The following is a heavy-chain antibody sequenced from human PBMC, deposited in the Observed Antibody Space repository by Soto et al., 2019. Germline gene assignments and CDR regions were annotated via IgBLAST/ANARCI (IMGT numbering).Heavy chain of an antibody. J-gene: IGHJ4*02. CDR3: ASQVAATPGYFDY. Sequence: PSETLSLTCAVSGGSINSSNWWTWVRQTPGQGLEWIGEIYPSGTTNYNPSLKTRVTISLDKSTNQFSLKLSSVTAADTAVYYRASQVAATPGYFDYWGQGTLVTVSS. CDR2: IYPSGTT. V-gene: IGHV4-4*02. D-gene: IGHD2-15*01. CDR1: GGSINSSNW.